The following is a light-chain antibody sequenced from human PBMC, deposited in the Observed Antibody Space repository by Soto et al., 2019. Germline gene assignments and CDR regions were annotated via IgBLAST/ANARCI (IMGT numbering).Light chain of an antibody. V-gene: IGLV2-14*03. CDR1: RSDIGAYNF. CDR3: TSWTTSTTMI. Sequence: QSVLTQPASVSGSPGQSITITCTGTRSDIGAYNFVSWYQQHPGEVPKLMLYDVSIRPSGVSNRFSCSKSGNTASLTISGLQAEDEADYYCTSWTTSTTMIFGGGTKLTVL. CDR2: DVS. J-gene: IGLJ2*01.